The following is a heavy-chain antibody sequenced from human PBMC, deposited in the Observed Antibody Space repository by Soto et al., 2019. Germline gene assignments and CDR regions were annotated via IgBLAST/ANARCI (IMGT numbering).Heavy chain of an antibody. V-gene: IGHV3-23*01. CDR2: ISGSGTDT. CDR1: GFTFTNYA. Sequence: GGSLRLSCGASGFTFTNYALSWVRQAPGKGLEWVSSISGSGTDTKYADSVKGRSTISRDNSKNTVYLQVDSLRGEDTAVYYCAKNCGGNCYSTSRIVFQHWGQGTQVTVSS. J-gene: IGHJ1*01. D-gene: IGHD2-21*01. CDR3: AKNCGGNCYSTSRIVFQH.